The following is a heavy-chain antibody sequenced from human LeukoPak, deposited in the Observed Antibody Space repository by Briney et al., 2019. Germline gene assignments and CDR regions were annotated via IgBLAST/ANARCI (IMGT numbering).Heavy chain of an antibody. J-gene: IGHJ6*03. CDR3: ARYSPQVYYYYYMDV. CDR2: SYTSGSP. Sequence: SQTLSLTCTVSGGSISSGSYYWSWIRQPAGKGLEWIVRSYTSGSPNYNPSLKSRVTISVDTSKNQFSLKLSSVTAADTAVYYCARYSPQVYYYYYMDVWGKGTTVTVAS. D-gene: IGHD2-15*01. CDR1: GGSISSGSYY. V-gene: IGHV4-61*02.